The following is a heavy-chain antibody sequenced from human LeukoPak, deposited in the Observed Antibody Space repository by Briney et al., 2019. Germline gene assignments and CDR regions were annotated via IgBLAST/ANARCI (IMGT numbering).Heavy chain of an antibody. V-gene: IGHV3-7*01. J-gene: IGHJ4*02. CDR3: ARRAYDSRPEAPTDY. Sequence: GGSLRLSCTASGFSFNSSWMEWVRQAPGKGLEWVANIRQDGSERYYVDSVKGRFTISRDNAKNSLYLQMNSLRAEDTAVYFCARRAYDSRPEAPTDYWGQGTLVIVSS. D-gene: IGHD3-22*01. CDR2: IRQDGSER. CDR1: GFSFNSSW.